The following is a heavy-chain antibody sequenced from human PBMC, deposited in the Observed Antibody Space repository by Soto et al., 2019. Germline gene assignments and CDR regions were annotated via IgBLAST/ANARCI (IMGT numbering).Heavy chain of an antibody. J-gene: IGHJ5*02. D-gene: IGHD6-13*01. V-gene: IGHV4-39*01. CDR1: GGSISSSSYY. CDR3: ARRLAAAGTRFDP. CDR2: IYYSGST. Sequence: QLQLQESGPGLVKPSETLSLTCTVSGGSISSSSYYWGWIRQPPGKGLEWIGSIYYSGSTYYNPSLKRRVTISVDTSKNQFSLKLSSVTAADTAVYYCARRLAAAGTRFDPWGQGTLVTVSS.